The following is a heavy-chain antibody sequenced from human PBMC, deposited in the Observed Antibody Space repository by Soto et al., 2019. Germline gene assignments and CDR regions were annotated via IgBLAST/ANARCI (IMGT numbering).Heavy chain of an antibody. V-gene: IGHV3-23*01. D-gene: IGHD3-10*01. J-gene: IGHJ5*02. CDR1: GFTFSSYA. CDR2: ISGSGSKT. CDR3: AKDSLNYYYSSGPFDP. Sequence: EVQLLESGGGLVQPGGSLRLSCAASGFTFSSYAMSWVRQAPGKGLEWVSTISGSGSKTYYADSVKGRFTISKDNSKSSLNLQMNSLRAEDTAVYYCAKDSLNYYYSSGPFDPWRQGILATVSS.